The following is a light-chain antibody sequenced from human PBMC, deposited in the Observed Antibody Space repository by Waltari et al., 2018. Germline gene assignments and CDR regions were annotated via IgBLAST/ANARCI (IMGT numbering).Light chain of an antibody. J-gene: IGKJ3*01. Sequence: DIVMTQTPLSLSVTPGQPASISCKSSQSLLHRDGKTYLYWYLQKPGQSPQLLIYEASNRFAGVPDRFSGSGSGTDFTLKISRVEAEDVGVYYCLQSIQPLTFGPGTKVDFK. CDR3: LQSIQPLT. CDR1: QSLLHRDGKTY. CDR2: EAS. V-gene: IGKV2D-29*02.